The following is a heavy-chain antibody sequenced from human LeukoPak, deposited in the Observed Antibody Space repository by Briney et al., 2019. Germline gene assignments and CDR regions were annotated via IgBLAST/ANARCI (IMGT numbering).Heavy chain of an antibody. CDR1: GITFSSYA. V-gene: IGHV3-23*01. CDR3: ATRADCSSTSCYTAAEYFQH. CDR2: ISSSGATT. D-gene: IGHD2-2*02. Sequence: GGSLRLSCVVSGITFSSYAMSWVRQAPGKGPEWLSGISSSGATTYHADAVRGRFIISRDNSKNTLYLQMNSLRAEDTAVYNCATRADCSSTSCYTAAEYFQHWGQGTLVTVSS. J-gene: IGHJ1*01.